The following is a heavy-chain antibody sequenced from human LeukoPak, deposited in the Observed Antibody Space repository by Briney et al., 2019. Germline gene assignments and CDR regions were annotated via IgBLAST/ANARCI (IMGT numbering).Heavy chain of an antibody. Sequence: SLRLSCATSGFTFDDSAMHWVRQAPGKGLEWVSGISWNSGDIAYADSVKGRFTISRDNARTSLYLQMNSLRPEDTALYYCAKGMYSYASPFDYWGQGTLVTVSS. V-gene: IGHV3-9*01. CDR2: ISWNSGDI. D-gene: IGHD3-16*01. CDR1: GFTFDDSA. CDR3: AKGMYSYASPFDY. J-gene: IGHJ4*02.